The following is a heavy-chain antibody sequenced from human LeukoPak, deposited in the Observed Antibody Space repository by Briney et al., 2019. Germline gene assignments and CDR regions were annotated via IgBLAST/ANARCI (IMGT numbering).Heavy chain of an antibody. CDR3: ASGGESSGYDPIFDY. V-gene: IGHV4-4*09. Sequence: SETLSLTCTVSGGSISSYYWSWIRQPPGKGLEWIGYIYTSGSTNYNPSLKSRVTISVDTSKNQFSLKLSSVTAADTAVYYCASGGESSGYDPIFDYWGQGTLVTVSS. D-gene: IGHD5-12*01. J-gene: IGHJ4*02. CDR1: GGSISSYY. CDR2: IYTSGST.